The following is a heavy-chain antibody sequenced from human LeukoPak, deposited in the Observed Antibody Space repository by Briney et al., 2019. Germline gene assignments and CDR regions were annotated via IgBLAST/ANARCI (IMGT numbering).Heavy chain of an antibody. CDR1: GFTFSSYW. CDR2: IKQDGSEK. Sequence: GGSLRLSCAASGFTFSSYWMSWVRQAPGKGPEWVANIKQDGSEKYYVDSVKGRFTISRDNAKNSLYLQMNSLRAEDTAVYYCAREIAVAHLGYWGQGTLVTVSS. V-gene: IGHV3-7*03. J-gene: IGHJ4*02. CDR3: AREIAVAHLGY. D-gene: IGHD6-19*01.